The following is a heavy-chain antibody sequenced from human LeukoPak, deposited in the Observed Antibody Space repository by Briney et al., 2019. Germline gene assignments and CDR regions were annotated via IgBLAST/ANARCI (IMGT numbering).Heavy chain of an antibody. D-gene: IGHD6-6*01. J-gene: IGHJ4*02. Sequence: GGSLRLSCAASGFTFSDYYMSWIRQAPGKGLGSISYISGSGSDTNYADSVRGRFTISRDNAKNSLYLQMNSLRAEDTAVYYCAKVLEQLVPDYWGQGTLVTVSS. V-gene: IGHV3-11*06. CDR2: ISGSGSDT. CDR3: AKVLEQLVPDY. CDR1: GFTFSDYY.